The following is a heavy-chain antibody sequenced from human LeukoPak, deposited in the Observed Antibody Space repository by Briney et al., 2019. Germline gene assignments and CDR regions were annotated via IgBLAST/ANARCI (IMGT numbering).Heavy chain of an antibody. CDR3: ARANFYCGGGNCLRSNRFDP. D-gene: IGHD2-15*01. V-gene: IGHV4-31*03. J-gene: IGHJ5*02. CDR1: GGSISSGGYY. CDR2: IYYSGST. Sequence: PSQTLSLTCTVSGGSISSGGYYWSWIRQHPGEGLEWIGYIYYSGSTYYNPSLKSRLTISVDTSKNQFSLKLSSVTAADTAVYYCARANFYCGGGNCLRSNRFDPWGQGTLVTVSS.